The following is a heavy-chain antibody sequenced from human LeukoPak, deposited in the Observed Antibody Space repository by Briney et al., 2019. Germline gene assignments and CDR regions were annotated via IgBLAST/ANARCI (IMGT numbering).Heavy chain of an antibody. D-gene: IGHD4-17*01. V-gene: IGHV3-21*04. CDR1: GFTFSSYS. Sequence: GGSLRLSCAASGFTFSSYSMNWVRQAPGKGLEWVSSISSSSSYIYYADSVKGRFTISRDNAKNSLYLQMNSLRAEDTAVYYCARTFDGDFPPYYGMDVWGQGTTVTVSS. J-gene: IGHJ6*02. CDR3: ARTFDGDFPPYYGMDV. CDR2: ISSSSSYI.